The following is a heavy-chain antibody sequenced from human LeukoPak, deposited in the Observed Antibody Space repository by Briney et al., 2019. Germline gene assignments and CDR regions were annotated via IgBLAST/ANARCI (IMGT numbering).Heavy chain of an antibody. CDR2: INHSGST. Sequence: SETLSLTRAVYGGSFSGYYWSWIRQPPGKGLEWIGEINHSGSTNYNPSLKSRVTISVDTSKNQFSLKLSSVTAADTAVYYCARGTVGATAFDYWGQGTLVTVSS. CDR1: GGSFSGYY. V-gene: IGHV4-34*01. CDR3: ARGTVGATAFDY. J-gene: IGHJ4*02. D-gene: IGHD1-26*01.